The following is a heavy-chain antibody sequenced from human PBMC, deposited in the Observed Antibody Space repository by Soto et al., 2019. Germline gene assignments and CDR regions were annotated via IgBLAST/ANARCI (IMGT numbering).Heavy chain of an antibody. CDR1: GYTFTSYY. J-gene: IGHJ6*02. D-gene: IGHD6-19*01. Sequence: QVQLVQSGAEVKKPGASVKVSCKASGYTFTSYYMHWVRQAPGQGLEWMGIINPSGGSTSYAQKFQGRVTMTRDTSTSTVYMELSSLRSEDTAVYYCARDIRAVARNPHYYYSYGMDVWGQGTTVTVSS. CDR2: INPSGGST. CDR3: ARDIRAVARNPHYYYSYGMDV. V-gene: IGHV1-46*01.